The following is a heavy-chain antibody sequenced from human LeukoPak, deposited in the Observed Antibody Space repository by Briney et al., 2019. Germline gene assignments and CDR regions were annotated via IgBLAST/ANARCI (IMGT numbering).Heavy chain of an antibody. D-gene: IGHD1-26*01. J-gene: IGHJ4*02. V-gene: IGHV1-3*01. CDR3: ARGSTGGSYLPYYFDY. CDR1: GYTFTSYA. CDR2: INAGNGNT. Sequence: ASVKVSCKASGYTFTSYAMHWVRQAPGQRLEWMGWINAGNGNTKYSQKFQGRVTITRDTSASTAYMELSSPRSDDTALYYCARGSTGGSYLPYYFDYWGQGTLVTVSP.